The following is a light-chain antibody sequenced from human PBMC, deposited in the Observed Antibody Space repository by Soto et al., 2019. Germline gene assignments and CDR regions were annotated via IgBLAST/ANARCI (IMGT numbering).Light chain of an antibody. V-gene: IGKV3-20*01. Sequence: EIVRTQSPATLSVSPGDRANLSSRASQPIRNNLAWFQLRPGQAPRLVIFGASNRATGFAARFSGSGSGTDFTLSISRLEPEDFAVFYCQQYGSSITFGQGTRLEI. CDR1: QPIRNN. CDR3: QQYGSSIT. J-gene: IGKJ5*01. CDR2: GAS.